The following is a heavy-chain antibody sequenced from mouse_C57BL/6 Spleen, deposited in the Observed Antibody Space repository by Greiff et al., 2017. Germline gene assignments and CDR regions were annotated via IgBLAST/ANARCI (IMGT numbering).Heavy chain of an antibody. V-gene: IGHV1-81*01. CDR1: GYTFTSYG. J-gene: IGHJ4*01. CDR2: IYPSSGNT. D-gene: IGHD2-2*01. Sequence: VQLQQSGAELARPGASVKLSCKASGYTFTSYGISWVQQRTGQGLEWIGEIYPSSGNTYYNEKFKGKATMTADKSSSTAYMELRSLTSEDTAVYYCASSMVSYAMDYWGQGTLVTVSA. CDR3: ASSMVSYAMDY.